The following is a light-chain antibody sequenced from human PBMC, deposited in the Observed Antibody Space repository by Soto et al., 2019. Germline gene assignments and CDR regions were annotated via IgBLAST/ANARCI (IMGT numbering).Light chain of an antibody. J-gene: IGLJ1*01. CDR1: SRDIRSYRY. Sequence: QSPLTLAASVSGSPGQSISISCTGTSRDIRSYRYVSWYQQHPGKAPKLLISEVTHRPSGVSNRFSGSKSGNTASLTISGLQAEDEADYYCRSYTNTITLTVFGTGTKVTVL. CDR3: RSYTNTITLTV. V-gene: IGLV2-14*01. CDR2: EVT.